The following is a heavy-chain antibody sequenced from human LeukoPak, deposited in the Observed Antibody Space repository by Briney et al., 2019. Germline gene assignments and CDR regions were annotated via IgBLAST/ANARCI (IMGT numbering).Heavy chain of an antibody. D-gene: IGHD6-13*01. CDR2: INPNSGGT. Sequence: ASVKVSCKASGYTLTRYFIHWVRQAPGQGLEWMGWINPNSGGTNYAQKFQGRVTMTRDTSISTAYMELSRLRSDDTAVYYCASSSWYQDVFNYFQHWGQGTLVTVSS. CDR3: ASSSWYQDVFNYFQH. J-gene: IGHJ1*01. V-gene: IGHV1-2*02. CDR1: GYTLTRYF.